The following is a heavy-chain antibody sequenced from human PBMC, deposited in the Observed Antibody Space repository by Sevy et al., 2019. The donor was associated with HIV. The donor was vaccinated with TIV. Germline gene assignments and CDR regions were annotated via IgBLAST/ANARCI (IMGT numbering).Heavy chain of an antibody. Sequence: GGSLRLSCAASGFTFSSFAMHWVRQAPGKGLEWVAVISYDGSSKYYTDSVKGRFTISRDNAKNTLYLQMNRLRLEDTAVYFCAILGVDCVSTNCYGMRSLSFDFWGQGTLVTVSS. CDR3: AILGVDCVSTNCYGMRSLSFDF. CDR2: ISYDGSSK. J-gene: IGHJ4*02. D-gene: IGHD2-2*01. CDR1: GFTFSSFA. V-gene: IGHV3-30-3*01.